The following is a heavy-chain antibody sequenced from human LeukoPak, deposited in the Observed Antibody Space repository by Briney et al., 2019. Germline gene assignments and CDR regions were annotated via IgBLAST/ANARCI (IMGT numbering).Heavy chain of an antibody. CDR2: IFGGSTYI. V-gene: IGHV3-21*01. D-gene: IGHD2-8*02. CDR1: GFIFTNYN. J-gene: IGHJ3*02. Sequence: GGSLRLSCAASGFIFTNYNLNLVRPAPGEGLGWISSIFGGSTYIYYADSVRGRFTISRDNAKNSVYLQMNSLRGEDTAVYYCARDDVTTNGGVIADSRLFDIWGQGTMVTVSS. CDR3: ARDDVTTNGGVIADSRLFDI.